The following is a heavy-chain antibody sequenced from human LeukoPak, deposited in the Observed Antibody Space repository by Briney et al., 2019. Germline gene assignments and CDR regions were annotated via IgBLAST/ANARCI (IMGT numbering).Heavy chain of an antibody. CDR1: GGTFSSYA. Sequence: GSSVKVSCKASGGTFSSYAISWVRQAPGQGLEWMGGIIPIFGTANYAQKFQGRVTITADESTSTAYMELSSLRSEDTAVYYCARIGNYDSSTKPFDYWGQGTLVTVSS. J-gene: IGHJ4*02. CDR2: IIPIFGTA. CDR3: ARIGNYDSSTKPFDY. V-gene: IGHV1-69*01. D-gene: IGHD3-22*01.